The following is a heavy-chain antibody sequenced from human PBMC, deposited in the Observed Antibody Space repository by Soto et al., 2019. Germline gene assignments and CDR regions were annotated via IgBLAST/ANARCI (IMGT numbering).Heavy chain of an antibody. J-gene: IGHJ3*02. CDR1: GFTFSSYV. V-gene: IGHV3-30-3*01. Sequence: GGSLRLSFAASGFTFSSYVMHWVRQAPGKGLEWVAVISYDGSNKYYADSVKGRFTISRDNSKNTLYLQMNSLRAEDTAVYFCARGFGYSDAFDIWAKATVVTGSS. CDR3: ARGFGYSDAFDI. D-gene: IGHD5-18*01. CDR2: ISYDGSNK.